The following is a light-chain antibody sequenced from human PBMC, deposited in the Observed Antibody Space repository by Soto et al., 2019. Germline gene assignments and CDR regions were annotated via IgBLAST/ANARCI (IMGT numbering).Light chain of an antibody. CDR3: SSYTTGSTVVV. CDR1: SSDVRGYNY. CDR2: DVS. Sequence: QPVLTQPASVSGSPGQSITISCTGSSSDVRGYNYVSWFQQHPGKAPKLMIYDVSNRPSGISDRFSGSKSGNTASLTISGLQAEDEADYYCSSYTTGSTVVVFGGGTKLTVL. V-gene: IGLV2-14*01. J-gene: IGLJ3*02.